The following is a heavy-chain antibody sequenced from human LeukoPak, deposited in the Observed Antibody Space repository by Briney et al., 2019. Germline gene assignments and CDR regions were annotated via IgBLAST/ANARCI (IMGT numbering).Heavy chain of an antibody. J-gene: IGHJ4*02. CDR1: GSPFSNYW. V-gene: IGHV3-23*01. Sequence: PGGSLRLSCAASGSPFSNYWMSWVRQAPGKGLEWVSAISGSGGSTYYADSVKGRFTISRDDSKNTLYLQMNSLRAEDTAVYYCAKDVVAASFYYFDYWGQGTLVTVSS. D-gene: IGHD6-13*01. CDR3: AKDVVAASFYYFDY. CDR2: ISGSGGST.